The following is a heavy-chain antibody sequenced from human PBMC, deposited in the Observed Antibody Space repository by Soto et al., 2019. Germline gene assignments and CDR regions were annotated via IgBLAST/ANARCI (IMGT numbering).Heavy chain of an antibody. Sequence: QVQLVESGGGVVQPGRSLRLSCAASGFTFSSYAMHWVRQAPVKGLEWVAVISYDGSNKYYADSVKGRFTISRDNSKNTLYLHMNSLRAEDTAVYYCARLGQYYYDSSGYYSGYWGQGTLVTVSS. D-gene: IGHD3-22*01. V-gene: IGHV3-30-3*01. CDR2: ISYDGSNK. CDR1: GFTFSSYA. J-gene: IGHJ4*02. CDR3: ARLGQYYYDSSGYYSGY.